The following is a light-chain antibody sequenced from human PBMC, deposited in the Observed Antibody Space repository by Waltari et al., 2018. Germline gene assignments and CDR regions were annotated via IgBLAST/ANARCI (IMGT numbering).Light chain of an antibody. V-gene: IGKV3-20*01. CDR2: GAS. Sequence: EIVLTQSPGTLSLSPGAGVTLSCRASQRVSGSNYLAWYQQKPGQAPRLLIYGASTRATGIPDRFSGSGSGTDFTLTISRLEPEDFAVYYCQQYGDTPWTFGQGTKVEIK. CDR1: QRVSGSNY. CDR3: QQYGDTPWT. J-gene: IGKJ1*01.